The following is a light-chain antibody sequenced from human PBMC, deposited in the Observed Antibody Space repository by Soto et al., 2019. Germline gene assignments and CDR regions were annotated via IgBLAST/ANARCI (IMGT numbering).Light chain of an antibody. CDR3: QQYNNWPLT. CDR1: QTVRDN. CDR2: GAT. Sequence: EGVMTQSPATLSVSPGERATLSCRASQTVRDNLGWYQQKPGQPPRLLIYGATTRATGIPARFSGSGSGTEFTLTISSLQSEDFAVYYCQQYNNWPLTFGGGTKVEIK. V-gene: IGKV3D-15*01. J-gene: IGKJ4*01.